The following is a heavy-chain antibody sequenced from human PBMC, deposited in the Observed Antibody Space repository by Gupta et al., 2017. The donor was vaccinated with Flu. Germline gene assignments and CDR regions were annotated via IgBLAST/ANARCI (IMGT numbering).Heavy chain of an antibody. V-gene: IGHV1-46*03. CDR2: IDPSIDTS. CDR3: VRGVYYYDNSGYFS. Sequence: RQAPGQGLEWMGFIDPSIDTSTYAQKFQGRVTMTRDTSTSTVYMELSSLRSEDTALYFCVRGVYYYDNSGYFSWGRGTLVTVSS. J-gene: IGHJ4*02. D-gene: IGHD3-22*01.